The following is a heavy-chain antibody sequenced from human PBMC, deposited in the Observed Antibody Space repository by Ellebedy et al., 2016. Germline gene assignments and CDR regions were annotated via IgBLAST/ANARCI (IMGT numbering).Heavy chain of an antibody. Sequence: GESLKISCAASSFIFTNAWMNWVRQAPGKGLEWVGRIRTKTDGGTADYAAPVKGSFPISRDESTTTVHLQMNSLKTEDTAVYYCSTGLRQYFDYWGQGTLLTVSS. CDR2: IRTKTDGGTA. CDR3: STGLRQYFDY. D-gene: IGHD4-17*01. V-gene: IGHV3-15*07. J-gene: IGHJ4*02. CDR1: SFIFTNAW.